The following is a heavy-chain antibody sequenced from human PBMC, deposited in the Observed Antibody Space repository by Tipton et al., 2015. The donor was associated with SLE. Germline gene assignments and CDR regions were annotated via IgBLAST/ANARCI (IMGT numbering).Heavy chain of an antibody. Sequence: TLSLTCTVSGGSTSSTNYYWGWIRQPPGKGLEWIGSISYRGTTSYNPSLKRRATISIDTAKNHFSLRLRAVTAADTAAYYCALLGSLLWFSPEGYWGQGTLVTVSS. CDR3: ALLGSLLWFSPEGY. CDR2: ISYRGTT. J-gene: IGHJ4*02. V-gene: IGHV4-39*02. CDR1: GGSTSSTNYY. D-gene: IGHD3-10*01.